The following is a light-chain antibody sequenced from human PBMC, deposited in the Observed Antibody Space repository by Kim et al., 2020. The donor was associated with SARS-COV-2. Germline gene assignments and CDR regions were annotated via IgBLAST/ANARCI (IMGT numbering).Light chain of an antibody. CDR1: QSLLHSNVYNY. J-gene: IGKJ1*01. Sequence: DIVMTQSPLSLPVTPGEPASISCRSSQSLLHSNVYNYMDWYLQKPGQSPQLLIYLGSNRASGVPDRFSGSGSGTDFTLKISRMEAEDVGIYYCMQALQTPPWTFGQGTKVDIK. V-gene: IGKV2-28*01. CDR2: LGS. CDR3: MQALQTPPWT.